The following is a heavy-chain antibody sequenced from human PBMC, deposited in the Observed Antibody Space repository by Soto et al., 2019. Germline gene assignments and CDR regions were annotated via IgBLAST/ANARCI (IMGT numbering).Heavy chain of an antibody. D-gene: IGHD6-13*01. CDR2: INPNSGGT. V-gene: IGHV1-2*04. CDR3: ARASAGIAAAGTNFDY. Sequence: QVQLVQSGAEVKKPGASVKVSCKASGYTFTGYYMHWVRQAPGQGLEWMGWINPNSGGTNYAQKFQGCVTMTRDTSISTAYMELSRLRSDDTAVYYCARASAGIAAAGTNFDYWGQGTLVTVSS. CDR1: GYTFTGYY. J-gene: IGHJ4*02.